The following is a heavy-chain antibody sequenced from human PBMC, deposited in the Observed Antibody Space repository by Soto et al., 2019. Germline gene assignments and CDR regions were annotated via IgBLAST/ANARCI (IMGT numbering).Heavy chain of an antibody. J-gene: IGHJ4*02. CDR1: GFTFNSYA. Sequence: EVQLLESGGGLVQPGGSLRLSCAASGFTFNSYAMTWVRLAPGKGLEWVSAISGSGGATYYADSVKGRFTISRDNSKNTLYLQMNSLRAEDTAVYYCAKGQIAAAGTYDYWGQGTLVTVSS. CDR2: ISGSGGAT. V-gene: IGHV3-23*01. D-gene: IGHD6-13*01. CDR3: AKGQIAAAGTYDY.